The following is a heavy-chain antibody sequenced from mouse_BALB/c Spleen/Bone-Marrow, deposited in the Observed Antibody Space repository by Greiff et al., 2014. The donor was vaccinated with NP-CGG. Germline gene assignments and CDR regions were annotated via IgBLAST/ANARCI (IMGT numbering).Heavy chain of an antibody. J-gene: IGHJ1*01. Sequence: VQLKESGPGLVKPSQSLSLTCTVTGYSITSDYAWNRIRQFPGNKLEWMGYISYSGSTSYNPSLKSRISITRDTSKNQFFLQLNSVTTEDTATYYCARDYWYFDVWGAGTTVTVSS. CDR3: ARDYWYFDV. CDR2: ISYSGST. CDR1: GYSITSDYA. V-gene: IGHV3-2*02.